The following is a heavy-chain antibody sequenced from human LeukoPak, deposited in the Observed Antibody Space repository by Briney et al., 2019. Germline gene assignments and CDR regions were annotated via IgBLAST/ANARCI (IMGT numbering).Heavy chain of an antibody. D-gene: IGHD6-13*01. V-gene: IGHV3-48*03. CDR2: ISSSGSTI. Sequence: PAGSLRLSCAASGFTFSSYEMNWVRQAPGKGLEWVSYISSSGSTIYYVDSVKGRFTISRDNAKNSLYLQMNSLRAEDTAVYYCARDRGVYSRTLEDWGQGTLVTVSS. CDR3: ARDRGVYSRTLED. J-gene: IGHJ4*02. CDR1: GFTFSSYE.